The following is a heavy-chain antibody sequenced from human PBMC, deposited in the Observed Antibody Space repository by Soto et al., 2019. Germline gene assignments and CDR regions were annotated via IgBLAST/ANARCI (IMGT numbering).Heavy chain of an antibody. CDR2: IWYDGSNQ. J-gene: IGHJ4*02. CDR1: GFIFSSYG. V-gene: IGHV3-33*01. Sequence: QVQVVESGGGVVQPGRSLRLSCAASGFIFSSYGMHWVRQAPGKALEWVAGIWYDGSNQYYADSVKGRFTISRVNSENTMDLQMNSLRTEDTAVYYRARDQGGIAELLYSFDYWGPGTLVTVSS. CDR3: ARDQGGIAELLYSFDY. D-gene: IGHD3-10*01.